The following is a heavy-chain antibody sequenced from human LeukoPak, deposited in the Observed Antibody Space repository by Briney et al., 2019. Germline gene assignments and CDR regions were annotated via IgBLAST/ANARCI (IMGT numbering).Heavy chain of an antibody. D-gene: IGHD3-16*02. CDR3: ARQSYYDYVWGSYRWLYYFDY. Sequence: SETLSLTCTVSGGSISSSSYYWGWIRQPPGKGLEWIGSIYYSGSTYYNPSLKSRVAISVDTSKNQFSLKLSSVTAADTAVYYCARQSYYDYVWGSYRWLYYFDYWGQGTLVTVSS. V-gene: IGHV4-39*01. J-gene: IGHJ4*02. CDR1: GGSISSSSYY. CDR2: IYYSGST.